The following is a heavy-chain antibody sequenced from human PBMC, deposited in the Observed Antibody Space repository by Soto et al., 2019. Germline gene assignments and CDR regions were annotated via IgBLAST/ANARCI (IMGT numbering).Heavy chain of an antibody. CDR1: VGSFSGYY. CDR3: ARGSAMMVAVERDAPDKDYLDY. D-gene: IGHD2-2*01. J-gene: IGHJ4*02. Sequence: SETLSLTCAVYVGSFSGYYWSWLRQPPGKGLEWIGEIHHSGNTNYNPSLKSRVTISVDTSKNQFSLKLTSVTAADTAVYFCARGSAMMVAVERDAPDKDYLDYWRQGSLVTVSS. CDR2: IHHSGNT. V-gene: IGHV4-34*01.